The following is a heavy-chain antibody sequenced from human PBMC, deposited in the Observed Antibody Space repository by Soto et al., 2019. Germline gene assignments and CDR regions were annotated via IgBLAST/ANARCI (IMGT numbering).Heavy chain of an antibody. D-gene: IGHD2-2*01. CDR3: AKDPVVPAAIGGSYFDY. Sequence: GGSLRLSCAASGFTFSSYAMSWVRQAPGKGLEWVSAISGSGGSTYYADSVKGRFTISRDNSKNTLYLQMNSLRAEDTAVYYCAKDPVVPAAIGGSYFDYWGQGTLVTVSS. CDR1: GFTFSSYA. V-gene: IGHV3-23*01. J-gene: IGHJ4*02. CDR2: ISGSGGST.